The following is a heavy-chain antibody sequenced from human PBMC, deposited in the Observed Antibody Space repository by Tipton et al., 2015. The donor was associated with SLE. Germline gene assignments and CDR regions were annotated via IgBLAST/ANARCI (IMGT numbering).Heavy chain of an antibody. CDR2: INHSGST. J-gene: IGHJ1*01. CDR1: GGSISSSSYY. CDR3: ARGLNGQH. Sequence: TLSLTCTVSGGSISSSSYYWSWIRQPPGKGLEWIGEINHSGSTNYNPSLKSRVTISVDTSKNQFSLKLSSVTAADTAVYYCARGLNGQHWGQGTLVTVSS. D-gene: IGHD2-8*01. V-gene: IGHV4-39*07.